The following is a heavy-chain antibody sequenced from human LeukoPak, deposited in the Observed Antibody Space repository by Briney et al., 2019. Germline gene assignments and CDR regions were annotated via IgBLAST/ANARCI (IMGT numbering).Heavy chain of an antibody. V-gene: IGHV3-30*04. CDR2: ISYDGSNK. CDR1: GFTFSSYA. D-gene: IGHD2-2*01. CDR3: AREDIVVVPAAPRPYYYYGMDV. Sequence: PGGSLRLSCAASGFTFSSYAMLWVRQAPGKGLEWVAVISYDGSNKYYADSVKGRFTISRDNSKNTLYLQMNSLRAEDTAVYYCAREDIVVVPAAPRPYYYYGMDVWGKGTTVTVSS. J-gene: IGHJ6*04.